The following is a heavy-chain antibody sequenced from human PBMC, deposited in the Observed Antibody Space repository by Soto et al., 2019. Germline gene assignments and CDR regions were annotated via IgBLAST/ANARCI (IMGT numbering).Heavy chain of an antibody. CDR3: ARHVTTYNKVKDYDAFDV. Sequence: QVQLQESGPGLVKPSETLSLTCTVSGGSVSTQYWSWIRQTPGKGLEWLAYIYNSGSTAYNPSLKSRLSVSIDTSQTQYFLRLSSMTALETAVYFCARHVTTYNKVKDYDAFDVGGQGTMGTVAS. V-gene: IGHV4-59*08. D-gene: IGHD1-1*01. CDR2: IYNSGST. CDR1: GGSVSTQY. J-gene: IGHJ3*01.